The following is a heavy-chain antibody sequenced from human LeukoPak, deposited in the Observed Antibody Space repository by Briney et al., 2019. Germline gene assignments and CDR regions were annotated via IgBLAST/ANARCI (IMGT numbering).Heavy chain of an antibody. D-gene: IGHD3-22*01. CDR2: IIPIFGIA. V-gene: IGHV1-69*10. Sequence: ASVKVSCKASLGTLISHAISWVRQAPGQALEWMGGIIPIFGIANYAQKFQGRVTITADKSTSTAYMELSSLRSEDTAVYYCAREGADSSGYYDDAFDIWGQGAMVTVSS. J-gene: IGHJ3*02. CDR3: AREGADSSGYYDDAFDI. CDR1: LGTLISHA.